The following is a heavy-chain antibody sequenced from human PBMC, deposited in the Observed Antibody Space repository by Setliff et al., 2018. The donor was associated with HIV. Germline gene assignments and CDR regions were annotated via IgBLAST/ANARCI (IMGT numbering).Heavy chain of an antibody. J-gene: IGHJ4*02. CDR1: GFTFSTHC. Sequence: SETLSLTCTVSGFTFSTHCMNWVRQPPGKGLEWIAYSHYSGSADYNPSLKRRVTRSIDTSKSQLSLKLTSVTAADTAVYYCAREQGRSYYDSSGFDYWGQGSPVTVSS. V-gene: IGHV4-59*11. CDR3: AREQGRSYYDSSGFDY. D-gene: IGHD3-22*01. CDR2: SHYSGSA.